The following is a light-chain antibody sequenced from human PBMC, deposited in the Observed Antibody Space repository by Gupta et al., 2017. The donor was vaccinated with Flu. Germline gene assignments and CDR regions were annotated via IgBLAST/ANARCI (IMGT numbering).Light chain of an antibody. V-gene: IGKV3-11*01. CDR3: QQRSNWPPLT. J-gene: IGKJ4*01. Sequence: EIVLTQSPATLSLSPGERATLSCRASQSVSSYLAWYQQKPGQAPRLLIYDASNRDTGIPARFSGSGYGTDLTLTISSREPEEFAVYYCQQRSNWPPLTFGGGTKVEIK. CDR1: QSVSSY. CDR2: DAS.